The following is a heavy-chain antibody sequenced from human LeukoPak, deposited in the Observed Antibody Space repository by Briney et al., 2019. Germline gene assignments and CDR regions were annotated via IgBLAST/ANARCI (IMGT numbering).Heavy chain of an antibody. V-gene: IGHV1-69*05. CDR1: GGTFSSYA. CDR3: ARGGYGDYVFDY. D-gene: IGHD4-17*01. CDR2: IIPIFGTA. J-gene: IGHJ4*02. Sequence: GASMKVSCKASGGTFSSYAISWVRQAPGQGLEWMGGIIPIFGTANYAQKFQGRVTITTDESTSTAYMELSSLRSEDTAVYYCARGGYGDYVFDYWGQGTLVTVSS.